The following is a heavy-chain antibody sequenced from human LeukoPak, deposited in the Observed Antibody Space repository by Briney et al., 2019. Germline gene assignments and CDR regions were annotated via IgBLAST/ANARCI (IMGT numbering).Heavy chain of an antibody. J-gene: IGHJ4*02. CDR2: INHSGST. CDR1: GGSISSYY. Sequence: PSETLSLTCTVSGGSISSYYWSWIRQPPGKGLEWIGEINHSGSTNYNPSLKSRVTISVDTSKNQFSLKLSSVTAADTAVYYCARWVVVTAIPIPRYYFDYWGQGTLVTVSS. V-gene: IGHV4-34*01. D-gene: IGHD2-21*02. CDR3: ARWVVVTAIPIPRYYFDY.